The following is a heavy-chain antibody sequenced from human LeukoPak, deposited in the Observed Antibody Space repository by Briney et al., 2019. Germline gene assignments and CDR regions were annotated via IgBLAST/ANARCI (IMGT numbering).Heavy chain of an antibody. CDR2: IKEDGTEK. CDR1: GFTFSSYW. CDR3: ARDDYYDSSGYYSFDY. D-gene: IGHD3-22*01. V-gene: IGHV3-7*01. J-gene: IGHJ4*02. Sequence: GGSLRLSCAVSGFTFSSYWMSWVRQAPGKGLEWVANIKEDGTEKYYQDSVKGRFTISRDNAKNSLYLQMNSLRAEDTAVYYCARDDYYDSSGYYSFDYWGQGTLVTVSS.